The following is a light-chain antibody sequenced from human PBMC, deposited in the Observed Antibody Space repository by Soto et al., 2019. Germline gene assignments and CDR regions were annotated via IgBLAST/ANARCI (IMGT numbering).Light chain of an antibody. CDR3: QQYGRSPLT. Sequence: EIVLTQSPGTLSLSPGERATLSCRASQSVSNSYLAWYQQKPGQAPRLLIYGASSRATVIPDRFSGSGSGTDFTLTITRLEPEDFAVYYCQQYGRSPLTFGPGTKVDIE. J-gene: IGKJ3*01. CDR2: GAS. CDR1: QSVSNSY. V-gene: IGKV3-20*01.